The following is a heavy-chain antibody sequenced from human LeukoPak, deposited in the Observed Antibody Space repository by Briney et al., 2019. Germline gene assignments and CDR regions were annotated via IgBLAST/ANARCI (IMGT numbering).Heavy chain of an antibody. CDR3: TTYRSWYS. CDR2: IKSKTDGGTT. D-gene: IGHD6-13*01. CDR1: GFTFSNAW. Sequence: PAGSLRLSCAASGFTFSNAWMSWVRQAPGKGREWVGRIKSKTDGGTTDYAAPVKGRFTISRDDSKNTLYLQMNSLKTEDITLYYCTTYRSWYSWGQGTIVTVSS. V-gene: IGHV3-15*01. J-gene: IGHJ4*02.